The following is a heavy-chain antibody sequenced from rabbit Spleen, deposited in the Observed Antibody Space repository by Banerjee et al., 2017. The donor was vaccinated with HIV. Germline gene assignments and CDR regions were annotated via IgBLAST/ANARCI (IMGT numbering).Heavy chain of an antibody. Sequence: QSLEESGGDLVKPGGTLTLTCTASGFSFTSSDYMCWVRQAPGKGLEWISCIAGGSSAFTHSATWAKGRFTISKTSSTTVTLQMTSLTVADTATYFYARDTGSSFSSYGMDLWGQGTLVTVS. CDR1: GFSFTSSDY. CDR2: IAGGSSAFT. J-gene: IGHJ6*01. CDR3: ARDTGSSFSSYGMDL. V-gene: IGHV1S40*01. D-gene: IGHD8-1*01.